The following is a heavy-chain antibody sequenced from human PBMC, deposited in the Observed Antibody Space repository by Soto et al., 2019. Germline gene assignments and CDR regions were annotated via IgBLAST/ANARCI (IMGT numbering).Heavy chain of an antibody. CDR3: AKGYYDYLWGRYRLGYYGMDV. CDR1: GFTFSSYG. V-gene: IGHV3-30*18. J-gene: IGHJ6*02. Sequence: SCAASGFTFSSYGMHWVRQAPGKGLERVAVISYDGSNKYYADSVKGRFTISRDNSKNTLYLQMNSLRAEDTAVYYCAKGYYDYLWGRYRLGYYGMDVWGQGATV. D-gene: IGHD3-16*02. CDR2: ISYDGSNK.